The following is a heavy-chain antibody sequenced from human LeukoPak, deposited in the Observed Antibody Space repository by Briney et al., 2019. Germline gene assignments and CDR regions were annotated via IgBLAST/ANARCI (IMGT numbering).Heavy chain of an antibody. CDR1: GFSFSTYT. D-gene: IGHD5-24*01. Sequence: GGSLRLSCAASGFSFSTYTMHWVRQAPGKGLEWVALISYDGTNTYYADSVKGRFTISRDNSKNTVYLQMKSLRTEDTVVYYCARGGRVEMATTSPYRGQGTLVTVSS. CDR3: ARGGRVEMATTSPY. CDR2: ISYDGTNT. J-gene: IGHJ4*02. V-gene: IGHV3-30-3*01.